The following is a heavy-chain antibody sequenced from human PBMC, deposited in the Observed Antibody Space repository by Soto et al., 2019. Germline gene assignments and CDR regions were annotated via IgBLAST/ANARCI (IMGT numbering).Heavy chain of an antibody. Sequence: QVHMVESGGGVVQPGGSLRLSCVASGFTFSRYAMHWVRQAPGQGLEWVAVISRDGSSKYYGDSVKGRFTVSRDNSNNTVYLSMTSLRPDDTAVFYCARSRNGAVPDSINFWGQGTLVTVSS. CDR2: ISRDGSSK. J-gene: IGHJ4*02. CDR3: ARSRNGAVPDSINF. CDR1: GFTFSRYA. V-gene: IGHV3-30-3*01. D-gene: IGHD2-8*01.